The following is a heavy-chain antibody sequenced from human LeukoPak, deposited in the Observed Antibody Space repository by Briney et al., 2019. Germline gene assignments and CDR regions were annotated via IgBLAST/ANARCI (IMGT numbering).Heavy chain of an antibody. J-gene: IGHJ4*02. CDR2: ISYDGSNK. V-gene: IGHV3-30*01. Sequence: PGRSLRLSCAASGFTFSSYAMHWVRQAPGKGLEWVAVISYDGSNKYYADSVKGRFTISRDNSKNTLYLQMNSLRAEDTAVYYCAREGAGSSGLLDYWGQGTLVTVSS. CDR1: GFTFSSYA. D-gene: IGHD6-6*01. CDR3: AREGAGSSGLLDY.